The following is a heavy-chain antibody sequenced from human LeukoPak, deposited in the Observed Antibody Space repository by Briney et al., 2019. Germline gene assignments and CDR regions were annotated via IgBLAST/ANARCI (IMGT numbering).Heavy chain of an antibody. CDR2: IYESGTT. D-gene: IGHD2-15*01. Sequence: SETLSLTCAVHGESLNSYYWSWVRQPPGEGLEWIGEIYESGTTEYNPSLKSRVTISMVPSKQQFSLSLSSVTAADTAVYYCARGAWATRLGSRGLGTPVIVSS. CDR1: GESLNSYY. J-gene: IGHJ4*02. CDR3: ARGAWATRLGS. V-gene: IGHV4-34*01.